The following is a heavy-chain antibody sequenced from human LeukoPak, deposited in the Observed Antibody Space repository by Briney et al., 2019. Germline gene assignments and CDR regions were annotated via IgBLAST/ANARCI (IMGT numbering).Heavy chain of an antibody. Sequence: PSETLSLTCAVSGYSISSGYYWGWIRQPPGKGLEWIGSIYHSGSTYYNPSLKSRVTISVDTSKNQFSLKPSSVTAADTAVYYCATYNTFRLGFDYWGQGTLVTVSS. CDR3: ATYNTFRLGFDY. J-gene: IGHJ4*02. CDR2: IYHSGST. V-gene: IGHV4-38-2*01. D-gene: IGHD3/OR15-3a*01. CDR1: GYSISSGYY.